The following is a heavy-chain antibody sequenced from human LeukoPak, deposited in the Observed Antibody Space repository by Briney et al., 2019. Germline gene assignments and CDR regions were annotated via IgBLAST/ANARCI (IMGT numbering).Heavy chain of an antibody. CDR1: GGSISSYY. CDR3: ARHAPIDYYGMDV. V-gene: IGHV4-59*08. J-gene: IGHJ6*02. CDR2: IYYSGST. Sequence: KSSETLSLTCTVSGGSISSYYWSWIRQPPGKGLEWIGYIYYSGSTNYNPSLKGRVTISVDTSKNQFSLKLSSVTAADTAVYYCARHAPIDYYGMDVWGQGTTVTVSS.